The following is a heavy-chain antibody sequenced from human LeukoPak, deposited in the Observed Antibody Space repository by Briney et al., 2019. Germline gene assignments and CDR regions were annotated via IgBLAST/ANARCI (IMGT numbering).Heavy chain of an antibody. CDR2: ISSSAGST. Sequence: GGSLRLSCVASGFTFSSYGMTWVRQAPGKGPEWVSVISSSAGSTYYADSVKGRFTISRDNSKNTLYLRMNSLRAEDTAVYYCAKGSGRGYSYGLEYWGQGTLVTVSS. V-gene: IGHV3-23*01. D-gene: IGHD5-18*01. CDR1: GFTFSSYG. J-gene: IGHJ4*02. CDR3: AKGSGRGYSYGLEY.